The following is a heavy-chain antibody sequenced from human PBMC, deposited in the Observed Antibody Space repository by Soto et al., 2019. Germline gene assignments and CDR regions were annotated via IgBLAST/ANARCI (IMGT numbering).Heavy chain of an antibody. CDR3: AREGGYSRAVFAF. CDR2: INTNNGDR. J-gene: IGHJ4*02. Sequence: ASVKVSCKASGYTFTTFGLSWVRQAPGQGLAWLVWINTNNGDRNYAQSFRGRVSLTRDTSTNTAFMDLMSLKSNNPAVYYCAREGGYSRAVFAFGGTETPVPVS. D-gene: IGHD3-10*01. V-gene: IGHV1-18*01. CDR1: GYTFTTFG.